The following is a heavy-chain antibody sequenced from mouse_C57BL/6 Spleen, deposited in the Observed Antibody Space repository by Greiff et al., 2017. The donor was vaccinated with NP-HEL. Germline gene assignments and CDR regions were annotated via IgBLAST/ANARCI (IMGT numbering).Heavy chain of an antibody. CDR1: GFTFTDYY. D-gene: IGHD3-2*02. V-gene: IGHV7-3*01. CDR2: IRNKANGYTT. Sequence: EVKLMESGGGLVQPGGSLSLSCAASGFTFTDYYMSWVRQPPGKALEWLGFIRNKANGYTTEYSASVKGRFTISRDNSQSILYLQMNALRAEDSATYYCASSALRLRWYAMDYWGQGTSVTVSS. CDR3: ASSALRLRWYAMDY. J-gene: IGHJ4*01.